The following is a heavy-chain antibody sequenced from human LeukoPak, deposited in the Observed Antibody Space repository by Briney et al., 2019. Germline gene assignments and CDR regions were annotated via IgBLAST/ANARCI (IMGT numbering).Heavy chain of an antibody. J-gene: IGHJ5*02. CDR2: IYYSGST. V-gene: IGHV4-39*07. CDR1: GGSISSSSYY. D-gene: IGHD3-10*01. CDR3: AREMWEYYGSGSYYNEDWFDP. Sequence: SETLSLTCTVSGGSISSSSYYWGWIRQPPGKGLEWIGSIYYSGSTYYNPSLKSRVTISVDTSKNQFSLKLSSVTAADTAVYYCAREMWEYYGSGSYYNEDWFDPWGQGTLVTVSS.